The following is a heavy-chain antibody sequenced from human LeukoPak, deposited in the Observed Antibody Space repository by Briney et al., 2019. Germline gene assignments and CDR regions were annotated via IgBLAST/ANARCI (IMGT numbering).Heavy chain of an antibody. D-gene: IGHD2-2*01. Sequence: SVKISCKASGGTFSSYAISWVRHAPGQGLEWRGGIIPIFGTANYAQKFQGRVTITADESTSTAYMELSSLRSEDTAVYYCAMGWPPRYCSSTSCSHYFDYWGQGTLVTVSS. J-gene: IGHJ4*02. CDR3: AMGWPPRYCSSTSCSHYFDY. V-gene: IGHV1-69*13. CDR1: GGTFSSYA. CDR2: IIPIFGTA.